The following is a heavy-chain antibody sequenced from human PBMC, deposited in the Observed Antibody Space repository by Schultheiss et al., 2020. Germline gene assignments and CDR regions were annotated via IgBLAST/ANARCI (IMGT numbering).Heavy chain of an antibody. Sequence: GESLKISCAASGFTFSSYAMSWVRQAPGKGLEWVSAISGSGGSTYYADSVKGRFTISRDNSKNTLYLQMNSLRAEDTAVYYCAKDLHTYYYDSSGYHDYWGQGSLVTVSS. V-gene: IGHV3-23*01. D-gene: IGHD3-22*01. J-gene: IGHJ4*02. CDR1: GFTFSSYA. CDR2: ISGSGGST. CDR3: AKDLHTYYYDSSGYHDY.